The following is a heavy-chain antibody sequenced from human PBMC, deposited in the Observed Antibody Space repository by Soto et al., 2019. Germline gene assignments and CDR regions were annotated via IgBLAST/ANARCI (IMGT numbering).Heavy chain of an antibody. CDR1: GYTFTSYG. J-gene: IGHJ5*02. CDR2: ISAYNGNT. D-gene: IGHD3-3*01. Sequence: GASVKVSCKASGYTFTSYGISWVRQAPGQGLEWMGWISAYNGNTNYAQKLQGRVTMTTDTSTSTAYMELRSLRSDDTAVYYCARDTPFYDFWSGYYSFWFDPWGQGTLVTVSS. V-gene: IGHV1-18*01. CDR3: ARDTPFYDFWSGYYSFWFDP.